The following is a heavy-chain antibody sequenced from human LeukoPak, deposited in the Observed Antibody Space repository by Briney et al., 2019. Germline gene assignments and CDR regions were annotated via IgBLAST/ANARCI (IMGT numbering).Heavy chain of an antibody. Sequence: GASVKVSCKASGGTFSSYAISWVRQAPGQGLEWMGRIIPIFGIANYAQKFQGRVTITADKSTSTAYMELSSLRSEDTAVYYCARDRSSTFDYWGQGTLVTVSS. CDR2: IIPIFGIA. CDR1: GGTFSSYA. V-gene: IGHV1-69*04. D-gene: IGHD2-2*01. CDR3: ARDRSSTFDY. J-gene: IGHJ4*02.